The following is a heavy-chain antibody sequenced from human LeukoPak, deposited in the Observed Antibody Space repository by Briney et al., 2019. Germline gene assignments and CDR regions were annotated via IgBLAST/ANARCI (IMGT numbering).Heavy chain of an antibody. J-gene: IGHJ4*02. CDR3: AKDGTSYYYIYC. Sequence: GSLRLSCAASGFTFSSYGMHWVRQAPGKGLEWLAFIRYDGSNTYYADSVKGRFTVSRDDSKNTLYLQMNSLRGDDTAVYYCAKDGTSYYYIYCWSQGTLVTVSS. D-gene: IGHD2/OR15-2a*01. V-gene: IGHV3-30*02. CDR1: GFTFSSYG. CDR2: IRYDGSNT.